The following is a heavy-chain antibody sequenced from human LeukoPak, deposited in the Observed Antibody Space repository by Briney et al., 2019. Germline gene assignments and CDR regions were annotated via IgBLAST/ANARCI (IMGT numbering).Heavy chain of an antibody. CDR1: GYTFTGDY. Sequence: ASVKVSCKASGYTFTGDYLHWVRQAPGQGLEWMGRINPNSGGADYAQNFQGRVTMTRDTSISTAHMELSRLRSDDTAVYYCARSYCIGTNCYSHLFDYWGQGTLVTVSS. CDR2: INPNSGGA. V-gene: IGHV1-2*06. D-gene: IGHD2-2*01. CDR3: ARSYCIGTNCYSHLFDY. J-gene: IGHJ4*02.